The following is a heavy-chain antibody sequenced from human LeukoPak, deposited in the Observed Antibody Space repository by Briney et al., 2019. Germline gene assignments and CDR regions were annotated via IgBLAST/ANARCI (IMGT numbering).Heavy chain of an antibody. CDR1: GGSISGHY. CDR3: ARLRFLEWLFPWFDP. CDR2: ISYSGNT. J-gene: IGHJ5*02. V-gene: IGHV4-59*08. Sequence: SETLSLTCTVSGGSISGHYWSWIRQPPGRGLEWIGYISYSGNTKYNPSLKSRVTISVDTSKNQLSLKLNSMTAADTSVYYCARLRFLEWLFPWFDPWGQGTLVTVSS. D-gene: IGHD3-3*01.